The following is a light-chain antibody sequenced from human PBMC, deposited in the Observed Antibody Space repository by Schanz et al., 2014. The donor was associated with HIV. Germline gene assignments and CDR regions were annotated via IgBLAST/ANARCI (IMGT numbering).Light chain of an antibody. CDR2: QAS. Sequence: DIQMTQSPSTLSASVGDRVTITCRASQNIDYWLTWYQQKPGRTPNLLIYQASTLKSGAPSRFSGSGSGTEFTLTISSLQPDDFATYYCQQSNTFPYTFGQGTKLEIK. J-gene: IGKJ2*01. CDR1: QNIDYW. CDR3: QQSNTFPYT. V-gene: IGKV1-5*03.